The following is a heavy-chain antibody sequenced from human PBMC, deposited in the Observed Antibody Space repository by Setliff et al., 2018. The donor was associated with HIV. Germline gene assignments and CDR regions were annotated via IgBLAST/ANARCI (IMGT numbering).Heavy chain of an antibody. V-gene: IGHV3-66*02. CDR2: IYSGDTGGTT. D-gene: IGHD6-6*01. Sequence: GESLKISCEASGFTVETNSMSWVRQAPGKGLEWVSIIYSGDTGGTTYYADSVKGRFIISRDNSKNTLYLQMNSLRPEDTAVYYCTRTVVGQLVQTTLDYFDYWGQGTLVTVSS. CDR1: GFTVETNS. CDR3: TRTVVGQLVQTTLDYFDY. J-gene: IGHJ4*02.